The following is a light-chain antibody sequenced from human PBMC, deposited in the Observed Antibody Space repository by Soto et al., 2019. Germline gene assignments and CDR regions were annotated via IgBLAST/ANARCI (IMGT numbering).Light chain of an antibody. CDR1: QSVSSN. J-gene: IGKJ5*01. CDR3: QQYNNWPPT. Sequence: ETVMTQSPATLSVSPGQRATLSCRASQSVSSNLAWYQQKPGQAPRLLIYGASTRASGFPARFSGSGSETEFTLTISSLQSEDFAVYYCQQYNNWPPTFGQGTRLEIK. CDR2: GAS. V-gene: IGKV3-15*01.